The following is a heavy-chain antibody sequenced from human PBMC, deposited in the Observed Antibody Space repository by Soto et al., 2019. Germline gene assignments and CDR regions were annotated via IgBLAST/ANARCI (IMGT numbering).Heavy chain of an antibody. CDR2: IIPILGIA. D-gene: IGHD3-3*01. Sequence: ASVKVSCKASGYTFTGYYMHWVRQAPGQGLEWMGRIIPILGIANYAQKFQGRVTITTDKSTSTAYMELRSLRSDDTAVYYCARGRLRFLEWRAFDYWGQGTLVTVPQ. CDR3: ARGRLRFLEWRAFDY. V-gene: IGHV1-69*02. J-gene: IGHJ4*02. CDR1: GYTFTGYY.